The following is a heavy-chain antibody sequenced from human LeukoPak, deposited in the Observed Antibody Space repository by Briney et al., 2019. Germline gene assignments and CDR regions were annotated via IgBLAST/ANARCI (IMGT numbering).Heavy chain of an antibody. J-gene: IGHJ4*02. CDR3: AKDMRGGYNSGTFDY. D-gene: IGHD5-24*01. CDR2: SSSSGSSI. CDR1: GFTFSSYS. V-gene: IGHV3-48*04. Sequence: GGSLRLSCAASGFTFSSYSMNWVRQAPGKGLEWVSYSSSSGSSISYADSVKGRFTISRDNAKNSLYLQMNSLRAEDTALYYCAKDMRGGYNSGTFDYWGQGTLVTVSS.